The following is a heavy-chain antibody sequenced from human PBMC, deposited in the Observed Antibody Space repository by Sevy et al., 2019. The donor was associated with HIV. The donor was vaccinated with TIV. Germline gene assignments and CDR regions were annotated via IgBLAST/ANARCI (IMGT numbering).Heavy chain of an antibody. CDR1: GFTFSSYA. V-gene: IGHV3-30*04. CDR2: ISYDGSNK. J-gene: IGHJ4*02. Sequence: GGSLRLSCAASGFTFSSYAMHWVRQAPGKGLEWVAVISYDGSNKYYADSVKGRVTISRDNSKNTLYLQMNSLRAEDTAVYYCARAWVIQYYFDYWGQGTLVTVSS. D-gene: IGHD3-16*02. CDR3: ARAWVIQYYFDY.